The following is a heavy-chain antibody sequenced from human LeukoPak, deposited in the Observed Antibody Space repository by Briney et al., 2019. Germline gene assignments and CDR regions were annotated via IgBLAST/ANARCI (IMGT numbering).Heavy chain of an antibody. CDR3: RAAFDI. Sequence: GGSLRLSCAASGFKFQDYGMAWARQVPGKGLEWVSSISGSSENEHYAVFARGRFRISRDNSKNIFYLQMNSLKTEDTAVYYCRAAFDIWGQGTMVTVSS. CDR2: ISGSSENE. J-gene: IGHJ3*02. CDR1: GFKFQDYG. V-gene: IGHV3-23*01.